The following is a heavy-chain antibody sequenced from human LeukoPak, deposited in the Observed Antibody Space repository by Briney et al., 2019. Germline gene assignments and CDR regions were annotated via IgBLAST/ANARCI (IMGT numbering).Heavy chain of an antibody. D-gene: IGHD3-3*01. CDR1: GGTFSRYA. CDR2: IIPIFGTA. CDR3: ATPAAFGVVWYYFDY. V-gene: IGHV1-69*05. J-gene: IGHJ4*02. Sequence: ASVKVSCKASGGTFSRYAISWVRQAPGQGLEWMGGIIPIFGTANYAQKFQGRVTITTDESTSTAYMELSSLRSEDTAVYYCATPAAFGVVWYYFDYWGQGTLVTVSS.